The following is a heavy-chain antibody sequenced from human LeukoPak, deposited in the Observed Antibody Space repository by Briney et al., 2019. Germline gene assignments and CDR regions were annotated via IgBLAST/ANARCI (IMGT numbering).Heavy chain of an antibody. Sequence: SQTLSLTCTVSGGSISSGSYYWSWIRQPAGKGLEWIGRIYTSGSTNYNPSLKSRVTISVDTSKNQFSLKLSSVTAADTAVYYCAREDYYGSGTRYYYYMDVWGQGTLVTVSS. CDR2: IYTSGST. D-gene: IGHD3-10*01. CDR3: AREDYYGSGTRYYYYMDV. J-gene: IGHJ6*03. V-gene: IGHV4-61*02. CDR1: GGSISSGSYY.